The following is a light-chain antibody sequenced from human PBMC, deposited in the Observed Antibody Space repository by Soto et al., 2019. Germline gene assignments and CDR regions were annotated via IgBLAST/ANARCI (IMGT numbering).Light chain of an antibody. CDR3: QQSYSTLWT. CDR1: QRITTY. Sequence: DGQSTQSPSALSASVGDRVTITCRASQRITTYLNWYQQKPGKAPNLLITATSTLQSGVPSRFSGSGSGTDFTLTISSLQPEDFATYYCQQSYSTLWTFGQGTKV. J-gene: IGKJ1*01. V-gene: IGKV1-39*01. CDR2: ATS.